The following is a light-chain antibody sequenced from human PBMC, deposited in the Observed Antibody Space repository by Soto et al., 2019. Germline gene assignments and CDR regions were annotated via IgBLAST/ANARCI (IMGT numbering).Light chain of an antibody. CDR2: DAS. CDR1: QSVSSY. V-gene: IGKV3-20*01. Sequence: EIVLTQSPDGVSLSPGERAALSCRASQSVSSYLAWYQQEPGQAPRLLSYDASNRATGIPARFSGSGSGTDFTLTISRLEPEDFAVYYCQQYGSSGTFGQGTKVDIK. J-gene: IGKJ1*01. CDR3: QQYGSSGT.